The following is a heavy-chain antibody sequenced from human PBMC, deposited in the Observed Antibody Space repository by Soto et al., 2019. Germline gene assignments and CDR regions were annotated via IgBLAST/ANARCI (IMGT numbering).Heavy chain of an antibody. CDR1: GGSFTSNNW. J-gene: IGHJ4*02. D-gene: IGHD1-7*01. CDR3: ASRDPGTSVDY. Sequence: PSETLSLTCAVSGGSFTSNNWWTWVRQPPGQGLEWIGEIYRTGSTNYSPSLKSRVTVSLDKSENQFSLKVTSLTAADTAVYYCASRDPGTSVDYWGQGTLVTVS. V-gene: IGHV4-4*02. CDR2: IYRTGST.